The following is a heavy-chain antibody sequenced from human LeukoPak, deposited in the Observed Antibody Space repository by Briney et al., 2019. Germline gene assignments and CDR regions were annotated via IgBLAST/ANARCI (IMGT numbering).Heavy chain of an antibody. D-gene: IGHD4-23*01. V-gene: IGHV3-69-1*02. J-gene: IGHJ4*02. CDR2: ISAGNYV. CDR3: AGRYGGNSMGYYFAY. CDR1: GFTFSGYS. Sequence: PGGSLRLSCVASGFTFSGYSLSWVRQAPGKGLEWVSSISAGNYVYYADAVGGRFTISRDNAKNSLYLQMKSLRAGAPAVYYFAGRYGGNSMGYYFAYWGQGPLVTVSS.